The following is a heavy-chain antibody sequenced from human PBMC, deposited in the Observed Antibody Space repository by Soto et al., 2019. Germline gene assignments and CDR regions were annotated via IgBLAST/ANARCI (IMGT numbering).Heavy chain of an antibody. CDR1: GMTFSNHW. V-gene: IGHV3-7*01. Sequence: EVQLVESGGGLVQPGGSLRLSCAISGMTFSNHWMSWVRQAPGKGLEWVANIKEDGSEQYYVDSVKGRFTISRDNAKNSLYLQVSSLRAEDTAVYYCAAMGPFYFEYWVQGTRVTVSS. J-gene: IGHJ4*02. CDR3: AAMGPFYFEY. D-gene: IGHD3-16*01. CDR2: IKEDGSEQ.